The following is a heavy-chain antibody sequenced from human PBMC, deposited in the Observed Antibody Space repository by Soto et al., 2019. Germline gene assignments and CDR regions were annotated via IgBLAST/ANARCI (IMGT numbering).Heavy chain of an antibody. V-gene: IGHV4-31*03. CDR2: IYYSGST. CDR1: GGSIGSGGYY. J-gene: IGHJ4*02. D-gene: IGHD6-13*01. CDR3: ARAPYSSSWHYFDY. Sequence: SETLSLTCTVSGGSIGSGGYYWSWIRQHPGKGLEWIGYIYYSGSTYYNPSLKSRVTISVDTSKNQFSLKLSSVTAADTAVYYCARAPYSSSWHYFDYWGQGTLVTVSS.